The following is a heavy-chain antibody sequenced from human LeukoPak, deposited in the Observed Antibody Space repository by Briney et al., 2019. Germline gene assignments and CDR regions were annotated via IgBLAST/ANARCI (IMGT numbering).Heavy chain of an antibody. V-gene: IGHV1-46*01. D-gene: IGHD5/OR15-5a*01. CDR1: GYTFTSYY. Sequence: ASVKVSCKASGYTFTSYYMHWVRQAPGQGLEWMGIINPSGGSTSYAQKFQGRVTMTTDTSTSTAYMELRSLRSDDTAVYYCARRGVHAYYYYMDVWGKGTTVTVSS. CDR3: ARRGVHAYYYYMDV. J-gene: IGHJ6*03. CDR2: INPSGGST.